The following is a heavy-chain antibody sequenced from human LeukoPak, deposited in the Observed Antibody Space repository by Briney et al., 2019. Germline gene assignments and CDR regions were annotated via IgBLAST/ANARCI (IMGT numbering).Heavy chain of an antibody. J-gene: IGHJ6*02. CDR3: ARETYPGVSSYNYYPIDV. CDR1: GFSFSSYA. Sequence: GGSLRLSCAVSGFSFSSYAMCWVRQAPGKGLEWVSAISASGDRTYYADSVKGRFTISRDNSKNTLYLQTNSLRAEDTAVYYCARETYPGVSSYNYYPIDVWGQGTTVTVSS. D-gene: IGHD3-16*01. CDR2: ISASGDRT. V-gene: IGHV3-23*01.